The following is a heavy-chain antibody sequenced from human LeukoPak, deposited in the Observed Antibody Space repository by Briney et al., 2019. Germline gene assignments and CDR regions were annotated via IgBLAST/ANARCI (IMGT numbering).Heavy chain of an antibody. CDR1: GLTFSRYA. CDR2: ISESGSGT. V-gene: IGHV3-23*01. D-gene: IGHD5-18*01. CDR3: AKDIAQGYTFGSIEQDY. J-gene: IGHJ4*02. Sequence: GGSLRLSCAVSGLTFSRYAMSWVRQAPGKGLEWVSAISESGSGTYYADSVKGRFTISRDNSKDTLSLQMNSLRADDTAVYYCAKDIAQGYTFGSIEQDYWGQGTLVTVSS.